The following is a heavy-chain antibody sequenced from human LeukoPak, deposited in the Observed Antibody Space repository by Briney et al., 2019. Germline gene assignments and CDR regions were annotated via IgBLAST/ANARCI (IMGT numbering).Heavy chain of an antibody. V-gene: IGHV4-59*08. Sequence: SETPSLTCTVSGGSIRNYYWTWIRQPPGRGLEWIGYIYHSGSTKYNPSLKSRVTISVDTSKNQFSLRLRSVTAADAAVYFCARHGQAPDCTGGSCLDYWGQGTLVTVSS. CDR1: GGSIRNYY. CDR2: IYHSGST. J-gene: IGHJ4*02. CDR3: ARHGQAPDCTGGSCLDY. D-gene: IGHD2-15*01.